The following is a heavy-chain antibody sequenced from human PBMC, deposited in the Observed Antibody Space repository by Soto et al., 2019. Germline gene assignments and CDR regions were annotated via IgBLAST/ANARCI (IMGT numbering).Heavy chain of an antibody. D-gene: IGHD6-13*01. CDR2: IYHSGST. J-gene: IGHJ5*02. CDR1: GGSISSGCYS. CDR3: AKDPRYSSSWFDWFDP. V-gene: IGHV4-30-2*01. Sequence: SETLSLTCAVSGGSISSGCYSWSWIRQPPGKGLEWIGYIYHSGSTYYNPSLKSRVTISVDRSKNQFSLKLSSVTAADTAVYYCAKDPRYSSSWFDWFDPWGQGTLVTVSS.